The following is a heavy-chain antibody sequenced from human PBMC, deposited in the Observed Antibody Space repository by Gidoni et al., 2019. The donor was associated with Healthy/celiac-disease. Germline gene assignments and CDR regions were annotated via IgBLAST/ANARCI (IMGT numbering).Heavy chain of an antibody. CDR1: GFPFRSYG. D-gene: IGHD6-13*01. V-gene: IGHV3-30*18. CDR2: ISYDGSNK. CDR3: AKAPVGYSSSWSGFDP. Sequence: QVPLVASGGGVGQPGRSLRLSCAASGFPFRSYGMHWVRQAPGKGLEWVAVISYDGSNKYYADAVKGRFTISRDNSKNTLYLQMTSLRAEDTAVYYCAKAPVGYSSSWSGFDPWGQGTLVTVSS. J-gene: IGHJ5*02.